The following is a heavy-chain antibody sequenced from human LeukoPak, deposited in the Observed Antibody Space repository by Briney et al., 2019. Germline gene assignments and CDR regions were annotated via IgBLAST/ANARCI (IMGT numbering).Heavy chain of an antibody. CDR1: GFTFSSYS. D-gene: IGHD6-13*01. CDR2: ISSSSSYI. J-gene: IGHJ4*02. V-gene: IGHV3-21*01. CDR3: ARDRISSSWYRDY. Sequence: PGGSLRLSCAASGFTFSSYSMNWVRQAPGKGLEWVSSISSSSSYIYYADSVKGRFTISRDNAKNSLYLQMNSLRAEDTAVYYCARDRISSSWYRDYWGQGTLVTVSS.